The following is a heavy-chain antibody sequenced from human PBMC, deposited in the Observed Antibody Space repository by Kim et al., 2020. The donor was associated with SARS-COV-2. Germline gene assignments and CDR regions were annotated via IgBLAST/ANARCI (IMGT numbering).Heavy chain of an antibody. D-gene: IGHD3-9*01. CDR3: TTERYFDWFPGPFDY. V-gene: IGHV3-15*01. Sequence: APVKGRFTISRDDSKNTLYLQMNSLKTEDTAVYYCTTERYFDWFPGPFDYWGQGTLVTVSS. J-gene: IGHJ4*02.